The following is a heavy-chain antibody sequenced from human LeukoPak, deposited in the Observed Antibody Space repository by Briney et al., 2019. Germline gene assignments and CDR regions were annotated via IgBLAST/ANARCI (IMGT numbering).Heavy chain of an antibody. D-gene: IGHD3-16*01. CDR1: GDSVSNYTTA. Sequence: SQTLTLTCAISGDSVSNYTTAWNWIRQSPARGLEWLGRTYYRSKCYNDYAISIMSRISITSDTYKNQISLQLNTVTPKDTAVYYCARGVSRLSWFDPWGQGTLVTVSS. J-gene: IGHJ5*02. CDR2: TYYRSKCYN. CDR3: ARGVSRLSWFDP. V-gene: IGHV6-1*01.